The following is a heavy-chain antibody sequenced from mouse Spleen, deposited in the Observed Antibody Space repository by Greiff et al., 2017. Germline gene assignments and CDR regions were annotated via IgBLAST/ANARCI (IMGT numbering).Heavy chain of an antibody. CDR3: AILYGSSFYYAMDY. Sequence: EVQLQQSGPELVKPGASVKIPCKASGYTFTDYNMDWVKQSHGKSLEWIGDINPNNGGTIYNQKFKGKATLTVDKSSSTAYMELRSLTSEDTAVYYCAILYGSSFYYAMDYWGQGTSVTVSS. CDR2: INPNNGGT. D-gene: IGHD1-1*01. CDR1: GYTFTDYN. J-gene: IGHJ4*01. V-gene: IGHV1-18*01.